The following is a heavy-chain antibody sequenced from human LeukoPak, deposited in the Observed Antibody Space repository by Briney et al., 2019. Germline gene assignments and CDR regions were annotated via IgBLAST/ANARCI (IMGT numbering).Heavy chain of an antibody. CDR1: GYTFTTYG. J-gene: IGHJ3*02. D-gene: IGHD4-17*01. Sequence: ASVKVSCKASGYTFTTYGISWVRQAPGQGLECMGWINTYNGNTNYAQTFQGRVTMTTDTSTSTAYMELRSLRSDDTAVYYCAREEEGYGVQDAFDIWGQGTMVTVSS. V-gene: IGHV1-18*01. CDR3: AREEEGYGVQDAFDI. CDR2: INTYNGNT.